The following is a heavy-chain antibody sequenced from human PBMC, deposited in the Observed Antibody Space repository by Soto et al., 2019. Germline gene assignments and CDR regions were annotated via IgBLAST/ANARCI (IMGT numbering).Heavy chain of an antibody. D-gene: IGHD2-8*01. CDR2: IYYSGST. J-gene: IGHJ4*02. CDR1: GGSISSYY. Sequence: QVQLQESGPGLVKPSETLSLTRTVSGGSISSYYWSWIRQPPGKGLEWIGYIYYSGSTNYNPSLKXRVTISVDTSKNQFSLKLRSVTAADTAVYYCARTYGGYYDYWGQGTLVTVSS. CDR3: ARTYGGYYDY. V-gene: IGHV4-59*01.